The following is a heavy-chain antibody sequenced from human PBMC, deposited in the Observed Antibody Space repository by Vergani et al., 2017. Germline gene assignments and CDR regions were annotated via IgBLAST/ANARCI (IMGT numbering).Heavy chain of an antibody. CDR2: IIPILGIA. J-gene: IGHJ4*02. D-gene: IGHD6-6*01. V-gene: IGHV1-69*02. Sequence: QVQLVQSGAEVKKPGSSVKVSCKASGGTFSSYTISWVRQAPGQGLEWMGRIIPILGIANYAQKFQGRVTITADKSTSTAYMELSSLRSEDTAVYYCARTLSSIAARSPLGYWGQGTLVTVSS. CDR3: ARTLSSIAARSPLGY. CDR1: GGTFSSYT.